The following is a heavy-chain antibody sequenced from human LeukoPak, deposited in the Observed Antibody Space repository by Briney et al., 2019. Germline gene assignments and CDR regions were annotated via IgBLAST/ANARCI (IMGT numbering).Heavy chain of an antibody. CDR1: GFAFSGYG. Sequence: GGSLRLSCAASGFAFSGYGMVWVRQAPGKGLEWVALIWYDGRNKYCADSVKGRFTVSRDNPKNTLYLQMNSLRVEGTAVYYCARVLRSGYGMDVWGQGTTVTVSS. V-gene: IGHV3-33*01. J-gene: IGHJ6*02. CDR2: IWYDGRNK. CDR3: ARVLRSGYGMDV.